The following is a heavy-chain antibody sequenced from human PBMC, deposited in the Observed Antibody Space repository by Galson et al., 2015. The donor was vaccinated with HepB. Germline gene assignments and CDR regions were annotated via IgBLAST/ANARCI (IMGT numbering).Heavy chain of an antibody. V-gene: IGHV3-48*04. Sequence: SLRLSCAAFGFTFSSYSMNWVRQAPGKGLEWVAYTSSDSSTIYYAESVKGRFIIFRDNAKNSLYLQMNRLRADDTAVYFCARDGWFGEFSPNWFDPWGQGTLVIVSS. CDR3: ARDGWFGEFSPNWFDP. J-gene: IGHJ5*02. CDR2: TSSDSSTI. CDR1: GFTFSSYS. D-gene: IGHD3-10*01.